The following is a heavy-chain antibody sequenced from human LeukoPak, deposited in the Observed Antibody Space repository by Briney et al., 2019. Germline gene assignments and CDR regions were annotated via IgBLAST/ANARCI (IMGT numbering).Heavy chain of an antibody. V-gene: IGHV3-33*01. CDR1: GFTFSSYG. D-gene: IGHD4-17*01. Sequence: GGSLRLSCAASGFTFSSYGMHWVRQAPGKGLEWVAVIWYDGSNKYYADSVKGRFTISRDNSKNTLYQQMNSLRAEDTAVYYCARDRLDSGDYEAHDYWGQGTLVTVSS. J-gene: IGHJ4*02. CDR3: ARDRLDSGDYEAHDY. CDR2: IWYDGSNK.